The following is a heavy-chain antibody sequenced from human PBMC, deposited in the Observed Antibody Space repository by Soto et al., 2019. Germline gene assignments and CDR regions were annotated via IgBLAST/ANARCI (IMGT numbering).Heavy chain of an antibody. CDR3: AKDLQLWLSP. Sequence: GGSLRLSCAASGFTFSSYGMHWVRQAPGKGLEWVAVISYDGSNKYYADSVKGRFTISRDNSKNTLYLQMNSLRAEDTAVYYCAKDLQLWLSPRGQGTLVTVSS. J-gene: IGHJ4*02. V-gene: IGHV3-30*18. CDR1: GFTFSSYG. CDR2: ISYDGSNK. D-gene: IGHD5-18*01.